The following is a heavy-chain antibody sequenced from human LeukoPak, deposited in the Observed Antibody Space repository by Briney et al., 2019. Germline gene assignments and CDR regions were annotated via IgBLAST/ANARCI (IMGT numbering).Heavy chain of an antibody. CDR3: ARARSGNFDY. CDR1: GGSISSYY. D-gene: IGHD6-13*01. Sequence: ETLSLTCTVSGGSISSYYWSWIRQPPGKGLEWIGEINHSGSTNYNPSLKSRVTISVDTSKNQFSLKLSSVTAADTAVYYCARARSGNFDYWGQGTLVTVSS. J-gene: IGHJ4*02. V-gene: IGHV4-34*01. CDR2: INHSGST.